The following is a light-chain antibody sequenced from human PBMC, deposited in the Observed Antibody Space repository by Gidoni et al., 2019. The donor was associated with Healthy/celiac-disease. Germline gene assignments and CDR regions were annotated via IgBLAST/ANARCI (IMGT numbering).Light chain of an antibody. Sequence: DIQITQSPSTLSASVGDRVTIACRASQSIHSWLAWYQQKPGKAPKLLIYKASTLASGVPSKFSGSGSGTEFTLTISSLQPADFATYFCQQYTSFPWTFGPGTKVEIK. J-gene: IGKJ1*01. CDR1: QSIHSW. CDR2: KAS. CDR3: QQYTSFPWT. V-gene: IGKV1-5*03.